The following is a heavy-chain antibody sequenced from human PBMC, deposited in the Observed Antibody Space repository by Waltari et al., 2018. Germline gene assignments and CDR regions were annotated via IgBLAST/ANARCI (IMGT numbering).Heavy chain of an antibody. Sequence: EVQLVESGGGLVQPGGSLRLSCAASGFTFHTFWMSWVREAPGKGLEWMANIKQDGSEKYYVDSMKGRFTVSRDNAKNSLYLQMNSLTAEDTAIYYCGSLSRASGPDYWGQGTLVTVSS. V-gene: IGHV3-7*01. CDR2: IKQDGSEK. J-gene: IGHJ4*02. CDR3: GSLSRASGPDY. CDR1: GFTFHTFW. D-gene: IGHD6-19*01.